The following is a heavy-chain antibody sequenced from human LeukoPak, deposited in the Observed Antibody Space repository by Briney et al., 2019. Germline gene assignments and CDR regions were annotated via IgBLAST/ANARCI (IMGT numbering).Heavy chain of an antibody. CDR2: INTNSGAT. V-gene: IGHV1-2*02. D-gene: IGHD3-22*01. CDR1: GYSFTGYY. CDR3: ARGVVVITPHFDF. J-gene: IGHJ4*02. Sequence: ASVKVSCQASGYSFTGYYIHWVRQAPGQGLERMGWINTNSGATKYAQKLQGRVTMTRDTSISTAYMELSSLRSEDTAVYFCARGVVVITPHFDFWGQGTLVTVSS.